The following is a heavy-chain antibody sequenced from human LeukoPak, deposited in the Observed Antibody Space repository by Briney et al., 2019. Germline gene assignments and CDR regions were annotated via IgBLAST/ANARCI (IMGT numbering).Heavy chain of an antibody. V-gene: IGHV4-59*08. J-gene: IGHJ4*02. D-gene: IGHD3-22*01. CDR2: IYYSGST. Sequence: PSETLSLTCTVSGGSISSYYWSWIRQPRGKGLEWIGYIYYSGSTNYNPSLKSRVTISVDTSKNQFSLKLSSVTAADTAVYYCARLEGDGYYDSSGSFDYWGQGTLVTVSS. CDR1: GGSISSYY. CDR3: ARLEGDGYYDSSGSFDY.